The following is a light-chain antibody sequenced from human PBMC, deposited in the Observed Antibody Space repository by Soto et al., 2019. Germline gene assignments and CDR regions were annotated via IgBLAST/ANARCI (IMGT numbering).Light chain of an antibody. CDR2: DVS. Sequence: QSALTQPASVSGSPGQSITISCTGTSSDVGGYNYVSWYQQHPGKAPKLMIYDVSNRPSGVSNRFSGSKSGNTASLTISGLQAEDVADYYCSAYTSSRTLVVFGGGTQLTVL. V-gene: IGLV2-14*01. J-gene: IGLJ2*01. CDR1: SSDVGGYNY. CDR3: SAYTSSRTLVV.